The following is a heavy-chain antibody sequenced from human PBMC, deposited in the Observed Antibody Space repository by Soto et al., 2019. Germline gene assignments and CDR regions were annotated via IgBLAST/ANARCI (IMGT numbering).Heavy chain of an antibody. D-gene: IGHD3-3*01. CDR2: INGVGTYT. CDR1: GFTFSNYW. CDR3: VRDFRSSDF. J-gene: IGHJ4*02. V-gene: IGHV3-74*01. Sequence: EVQLVESGGGSAQPGGSLRLSCAASGFTFSNYWIHWVRQAPGKGPMWVSRINGVGTYTNYADSVRGRFSISRDNSENTVYLQMNSLRAEDTARYYCVRDFRSSDFWGQGTPVTVSS.